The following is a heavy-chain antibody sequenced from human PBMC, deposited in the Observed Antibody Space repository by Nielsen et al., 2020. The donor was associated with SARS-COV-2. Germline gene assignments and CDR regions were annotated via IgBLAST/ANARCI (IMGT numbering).Heavy chain of an antibody. V-gene: IGHV1-2*06. Sequence: ASVKVSCKASGYTFTGYYMHWVRQAPGQGLEWMGRINPNSGGTNYAQKFQGRVTMTTDTSTSTAYMELRSLRSDDTAVYYCARFDRDVWGSYRSSYWGQGTLVTVSS. J-gene: IGHJ4*02. D-gene: IGHD3-16*02. CDR1: GYTFTGYY. CDR2: INPNSGGT. CDR3: ARFDRDVWGSYRSSY.